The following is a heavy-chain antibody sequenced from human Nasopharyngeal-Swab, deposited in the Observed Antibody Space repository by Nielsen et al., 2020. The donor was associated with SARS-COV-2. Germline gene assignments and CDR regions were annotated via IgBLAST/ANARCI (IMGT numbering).Heavy chain of an antibody. J-gene: IGHJ3*02. V-gene: IGHV3-48*03. D-gene: IGHD4-23*01. CDR3: ARDRDVYGGNSEVVAFDI. CDR1: GFTFRSYE. CDR2: ISSSGSNI. Sequence: GESLKISCAASGFTFRSYEMHWVRQAPGPGPAWVSYISSSGSNIYYADSVKGRFTLSRDNAKNSLYLQMNSLRAEDTAVYYCARDRDVYGGNSEVVAFDIWGQGTMVTVSS.